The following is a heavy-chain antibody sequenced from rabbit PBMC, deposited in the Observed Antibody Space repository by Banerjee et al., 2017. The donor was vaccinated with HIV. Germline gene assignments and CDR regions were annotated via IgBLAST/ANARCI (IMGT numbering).Heavy chain of an antibody. V-gene: IGHV1S45*01. Sequence: QEQLEESGGDLVKPEGSLTLTCTASGFSFSSNYWMYWVRQAPGKGLEWIGCIYAGSGSAYYASWVKSRFTISKTSSTTVTLQMTSLTAADTATYFCARDPISSDDLWGPGTLVTVS. J-gene: IGHJ4*01. CDR1: GFSFSSNYW. CDR3: ARDPISSDDL. CDR2: IYAGSGSA. D-gene: IGHD1-1*01.